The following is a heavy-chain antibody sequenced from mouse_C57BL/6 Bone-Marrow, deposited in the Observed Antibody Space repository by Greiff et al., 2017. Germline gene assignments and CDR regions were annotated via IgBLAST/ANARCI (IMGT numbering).Heavy chain of an antibody. CDR1: GYTFTSYW. Sequence: VQLQQPGAELVKPGASVKLSCKASGYTFTSYWMHWVKQRPGQGLEWIGMIHPNSGRTNYNEKFKSKATLTVDKSSSTAYMQLSSLTSEDSAVYYGAREDYYYGSSYYARDYWGQGTSVTVSS. J-gene: IGHJ4*01. CDR2: IHPNSGRT. V-gene: IGHV1-64*01. D-gene: IGHD1-1*01. CDR3: AREDYYYGSSYYARDY.